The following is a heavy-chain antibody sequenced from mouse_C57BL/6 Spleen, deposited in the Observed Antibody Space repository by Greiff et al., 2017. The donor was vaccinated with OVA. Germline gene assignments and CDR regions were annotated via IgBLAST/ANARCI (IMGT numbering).Heavy chain of an antibody. D-gene: IGHD2-3*01. J-gene: IGHJ2*01. CDR3: ARGGDDGYYVNY. CDR1: GYTFTSYW. V-gene: IGHV1-55*01. Sequence: QVQLKQPGAELVKPGASVKMSCKASGYTFTSYWITWVKQRPGQGLEWIGDIYPGSGSTNYNEKFKSKATLTVDTSSSTAYMQLSSLTSEDSAVYYCARGGDDGYYVNYWGQGTTLTVSS. CDR2: IYPGSGST.